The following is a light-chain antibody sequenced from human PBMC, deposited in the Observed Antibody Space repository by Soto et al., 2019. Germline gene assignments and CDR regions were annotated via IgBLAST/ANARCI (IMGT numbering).Light chain of an antibody. V-gene: IGKV1D-12*01. CDR2: TTS. CDR3: QQANSFPLT. Sequence: DIQVTQSPSSVSASVGDRVTITCRASQDINNWLAWYQQKPGKAPKLLIYTTSNLQSDVPSRFSGSGSGTDFTHTISSLQPEDFETYYCQQANSFPLTFGGGTKVEIK. J-gene: IGKJ4*01. CDR1: QDINNW.